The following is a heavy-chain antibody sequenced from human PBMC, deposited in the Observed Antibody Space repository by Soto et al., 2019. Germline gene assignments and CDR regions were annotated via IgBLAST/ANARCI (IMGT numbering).Heavy chain of an antibody. CDR3: ARGYFSSGWYGAFDI. CDR2: IYYSGST. V-gene: IGHV4-31*03. D-gene: IGHD6-19*01. CDR1: GGSISSGGYY. Sequence: SETLSPSCTVSGGSISSGGYYWSWIRQHPGKGLEWIGYIYYSGSTYYNPSLKSRVTISVDTSKNQFSLKLSSVTAADTAVYYCARGYFSSGWYGAFDIWGQGTMVTVSS. J-gene: IGHJ3*02.